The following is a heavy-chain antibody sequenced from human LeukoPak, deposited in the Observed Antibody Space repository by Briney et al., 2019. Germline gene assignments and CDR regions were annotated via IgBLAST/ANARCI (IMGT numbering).Heavy chain of an antibody. V-gene: IGHV4-34*01. CDR1: GGPFTTYY. CDR2: IYHTGST. Sequence: SETLSLTCAVYGGPFTTYYWSWIRQPPERGLEWIGDIYHTGSTTYNPSLKSRVTISIDTSKNQFSLRLSSVTAADTSVYYCARETAAGTFDYWGQGTLVTVSS. CDR3: ARETAAGTFDY. J-gene: IGHJ4*02. D-gene: IGHD6-13*01.